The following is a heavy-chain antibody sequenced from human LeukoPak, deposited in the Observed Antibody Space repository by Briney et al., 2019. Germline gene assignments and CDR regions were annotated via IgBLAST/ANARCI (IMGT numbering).Heavy chain of an antibody. Sequence: GGSLRLSCAASGFTFSSAWMNWFRQAPGKGLEWVSHISSSGSTIWYADSVKGRFTISRDNAKNSLYLQMNSLRAEDTAVYYCARVELAPYYYYMDVWGKGTTVTVSS. CDR1: GFTFSSAW. J-gene: IGHJ6*03. CDR3: ARVELAPYYYYMDV. CDR2: ISSSGSTI. V-gene: IGHV3-48*04. D-gene: IGHD1-7*01.